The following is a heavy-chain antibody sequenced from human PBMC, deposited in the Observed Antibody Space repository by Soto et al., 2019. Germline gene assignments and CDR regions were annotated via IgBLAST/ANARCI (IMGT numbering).Heavy chain of an antibody. Sequence: QVQLLQSGGGVVQPGRSLRLSCAGSGFTFSSYGIHWVRQAPGTGLEWVALISYDGGNEKYTESVKDRFTISRDDSHNVAYLQMSSLRTADTAMYYCAKDRYSGTYPTDFDYWGQGSLVTVSS. CDR2: ISYDGGNE. J-gene: IGHJ4*02. V-gene: IGHV3-30*18. CDR3: AKDRYSGTYPTDFDY. CDR1: GFTFSSYG. D-gene: IGHD1-26*01.